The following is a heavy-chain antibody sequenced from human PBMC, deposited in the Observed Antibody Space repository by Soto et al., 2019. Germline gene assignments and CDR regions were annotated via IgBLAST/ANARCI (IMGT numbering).Heavy chain of an antibody. CDR2: LIPLFGTA. D-gene: IGHD2-2*01. CDR3: ARLGTKAMDV. J-gene: IGHJ6*02. CDR1: GGTFDAYT. Sequence: QVQLVQSGAEVRKPGSSVRVSCKASGGTFDAYTITWVRQAPGQGLEWMGGLIPLFGTANYAQKFQGRVTITADESTTTAHMELSSLRAEDTAVYFCARLGTKAMDVWGQGTTVTISS. V-gene: IGHV1-69*01.